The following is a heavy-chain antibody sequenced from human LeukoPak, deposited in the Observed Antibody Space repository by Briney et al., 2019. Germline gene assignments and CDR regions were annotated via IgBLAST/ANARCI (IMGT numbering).Heavy chain of an antibody. CDR3: ARDPGYSYASYYYYYYYMDV. J-gene: IGHJ6*03. Sequence: ETLSLTCTVSGGSISSSSYYWSWVRQAPGKGLEWVANIKQDGSEKYYVDSEKGRFTISRDNAKNSLYLQMNSLRAEDTAVYYCARDPGYSYASYYYYYYYMDVWGKGTTVTVSS. D-gene: IGHD5-18*01. CDR1: GGSISSSSYY. V-gene: IGHV3-7*01. CDR2: IKQDGSEK.